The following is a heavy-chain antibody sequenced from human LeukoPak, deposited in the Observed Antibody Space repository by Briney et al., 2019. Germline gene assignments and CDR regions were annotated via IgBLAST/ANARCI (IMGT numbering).Heavy chain of an antibody. CDR2: ISYDGSNK. Sequence: PGGSLRLSCAASGFTFSSYAMHWVRQAPGKGLEWVAVISYDGSNKYYADSVKGRFTISRDNSKNTLYLQMNSLRAEDTAVYYCARDSSGVAATECWFDPWGQGTLVTVSS. D-gene: IGHD2-15*01. V-gene: IGHV3-30*04. CDR1: GFTFSSYA. J-gene: IGHJ5*02. CDR3: ARDSSGVAATECWFDP.